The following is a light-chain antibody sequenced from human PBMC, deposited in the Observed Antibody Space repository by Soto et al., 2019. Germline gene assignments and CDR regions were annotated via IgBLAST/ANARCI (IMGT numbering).Light chain of an antibody. V-gene: IGLV1-40*01. CDR2: GNT. J-gene: IGLJ1*01. Sequence: QSVLTQPPSVSGAPGQRVTISCTGSSSNIGAGYDVHWYQQRPGTAPKLLIFGNTNRPSGVPDRFSGSKSGTSASLAITGLQAEDEGDCYCQSYDSTLSARYVFGTGTKVTVL. CDR1: SSNIGAGYD. CDR3: QSYDSTLSARYV.